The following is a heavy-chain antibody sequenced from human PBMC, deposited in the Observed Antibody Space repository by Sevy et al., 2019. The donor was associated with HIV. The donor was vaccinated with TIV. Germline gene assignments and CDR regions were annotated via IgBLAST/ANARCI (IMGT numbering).Heavy chain of an antibody. CDR2: ISAYNGNT. J-gene: IGHJ4*02. V-gene: IGHV1-18*01. Sequence: ASVKVSCKASGYTFTSYGISWVRQAPGQGLEWMGWISAYNGNTNYAQKLQGRVTMTTDTSTNTAYMELRSLRSDDTAVYYCARETDCGGDCYAGGYWGQGTLVTVSS. D-gene: IGHD2-21*02. CDR3: ARETDCGGDCYAGGY. CDR1: GYTFTSYG.